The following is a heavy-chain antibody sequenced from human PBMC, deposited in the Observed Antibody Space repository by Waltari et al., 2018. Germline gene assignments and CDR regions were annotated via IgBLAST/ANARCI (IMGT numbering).Heavy chain of an antibody. CDR1: GYTFTDFL. J-gene: IGHJ4*02. D-gene: IGHD3-3*01. V-gene: IGHV1-2*06. CDR3: ARSGGGTTTFGVAE. Sequence: QVQLVQSGAEVNKSGASVQVSCQASGYTFTDFLLHWVRQAPGQGLEWMGRINPNSGDTSYAQRFQGRVTMTGDTSITTAYMELTGLRSDDTAIYYCARSGGGTTTFGVAEWGQGSLVTVSS. CDR2: INPNSGDT.